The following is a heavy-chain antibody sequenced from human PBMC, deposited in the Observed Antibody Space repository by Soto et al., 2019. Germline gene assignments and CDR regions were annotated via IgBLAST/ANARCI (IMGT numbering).Heavy chain of an antibody. V-gene: IGHV3-33*01. Sequence: QVQLVESGGGVVQPGRSLRLSCAASGFTLSGYGLHWVRQAPGKGLEWVAVIWNDGVNKYYEESVKGRFTISRDDSKNTLYLQMTSLRAEDTAVYYCARGNWRDWWWGQGTLVTVSS. D-gene: IGHD2-8*02. CDR1: GFTLSGYG. CDR3: ARGNWRDWW. J-gene: IGHJ4*02. CDR2: IWNDGVNK.